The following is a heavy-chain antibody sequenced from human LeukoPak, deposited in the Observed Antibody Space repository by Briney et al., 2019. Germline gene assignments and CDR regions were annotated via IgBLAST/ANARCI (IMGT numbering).Heavy chain of an antibody. CDR2: TYYRSKWFN. CDR3: ARDGGLGLDYFDY. D-gene: IGHD3-16*01. J-gene: IGHJ4*02. CDR1: GDSVSSNSAA. V-gene: IGHV6-1*01. Sequence: SQTLSLTCAISGDSVSSNSAAWNWVRQSPSRGLEWLGRTYYRSKWFNDYSISVKSRITVNPDTSKNQFSLQLTSVTPEDTAVYYCARDGGLGLDYFDYWGQGTLVTVSS.